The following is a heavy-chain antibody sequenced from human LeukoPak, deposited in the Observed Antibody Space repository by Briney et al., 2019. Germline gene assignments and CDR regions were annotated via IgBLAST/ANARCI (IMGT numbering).Heavy chain of an antibody. D-gene: IGHD3-9*01. CDR2: ISAVGDTT. Sequence: GGSLRLSCAASGFTFSSYAMTWVRQAPGKGLEWVSTISAVGDTTYYADSVKGRFIISRDNSKNTLSLQMNTLRDDDTAVYFCAKEAYSDILSGSEAEGHMDVWGRGTTVTVSS. V-gene: IGHV3-23*01. CDR1: GFTFSSYA. CDR3: AKEAYSDILSGSEAEGHMDV. J-gene: IGHJ6*03.